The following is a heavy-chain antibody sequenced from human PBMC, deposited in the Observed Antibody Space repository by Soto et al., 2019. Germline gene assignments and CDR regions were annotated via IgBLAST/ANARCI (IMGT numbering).Heavy chain of an antibody. CDR2: ISSSGST. J-gene: IGHJ4*02. V-gene: IGHV4-61*01. CDR1: GDSVSSDSYY. D-gene: IGHD5-18*01. Sequence: KTSETLSLTCTVSGDSVSSDSYYWTWIRQPPGKGLEWIGYISSSGSTKYNPSLKSRVTISRDTSSNQFSLELTSVTAADTAIYYCARDIRGYSRAFDYWGQGTLVPVSS. CDR3: ARDIRGYSRAFDY.